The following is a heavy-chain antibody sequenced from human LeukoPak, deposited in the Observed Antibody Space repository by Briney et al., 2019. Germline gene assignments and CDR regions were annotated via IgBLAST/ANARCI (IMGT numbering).Heavy chain of an antibody. V-gene: IGHV1-8*02. J-gene: IGHJ6*02. CDR2: MNPNSGNT. CDR3: ARVGNDFWSGYPVYYYYGMDV. Sequence: EASVKVSCKASGYTFTSYGISWVRQATGQGLEWTGWMNPNSGNTGYAQKFQGRVTMTRNTSISTAYMELSSLRSEDTAVYYCARVGNDFWSGYPVYYYYGMDVWGQGTTVTVSS. D-gene: IGHD3-3*01. CDR1: GYTFTSYG.